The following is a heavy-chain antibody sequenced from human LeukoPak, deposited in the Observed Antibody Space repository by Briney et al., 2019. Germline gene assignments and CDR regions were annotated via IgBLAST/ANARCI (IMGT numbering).Heavy chain of an antibody. CDR3: AREIGQLGGAFDI. CDR2: IPYDGSNN. V-gene: IGHV3-30-3*01. CDR1: GFTFSNYP. J-gene: IGHJ3*02. D-gene: IGHD7-27*01. Sequence: PPGGSLRLSCAASGFTFSNYPMHWVRQAPGKGLEWVAVIPYDGSNNYYSDSVKGRFTISRDNSKNTLYLQMNSLRPEDTAVYYCAREIGQLGGAFDIWGQGTMVTVSS.